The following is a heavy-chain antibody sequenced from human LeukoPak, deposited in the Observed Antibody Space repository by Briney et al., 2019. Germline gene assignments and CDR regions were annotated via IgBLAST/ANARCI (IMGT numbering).Heavy chain of an antibody. CDR3: ARDLRSYYDSSGYYPFDY. D-gene: IGHD3-22*01. CDR2: IYYSGST. J-gene: IGHJ4*02. Sequence: PSETLSLTCTVSGGSISSSSYYWGWIRQPPGKGLEWIGSIYYSGSTYYNPSLKSRVTISVDTSKNQFSLKLSSVTAADTAVYYCARDLRSYYDSSGYYPFDYWGQGTLVTVSS. V-gene: IGHV4-39*07. CDR1: GGSISSSSYY.